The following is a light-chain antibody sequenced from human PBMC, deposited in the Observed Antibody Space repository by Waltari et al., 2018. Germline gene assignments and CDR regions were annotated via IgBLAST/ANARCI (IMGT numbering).Light chain of an antibody. J-gene: IGKJ2*01. CDR3: QQYRNYPYT. V-gene: IGKV1-5*03. Sequence: IQMTQSPPTLYASIGDRVTITCRARQTIDTWVAWYQQRPGKAPKLLIRPASTLDTDVPTRFSGGGSGTEFTLTIDSLQPDDFATYYCQQYRNYPYTFGQGTKVETK. CDR2: PAS. CDR1: QTIDTW.